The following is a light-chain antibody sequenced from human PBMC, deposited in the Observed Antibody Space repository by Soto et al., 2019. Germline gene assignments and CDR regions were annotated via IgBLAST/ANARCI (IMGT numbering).Light chain of an antibody. V-gene: IGKV3-15*01. CDR3: QQYNIWPQT. J-gene: IGKJ1*01. CDR1: QNLRSS. CDR2: GAS. Sequence: VMTQSPATLSVSPGERATLSCRASQNLRSSLAWYQQKPGQAPRLLIYGASTRATGIPARFSGSGSGTEFTLTISNLQSEDFAVYFCQQYNIWPQTFGQGTKV.